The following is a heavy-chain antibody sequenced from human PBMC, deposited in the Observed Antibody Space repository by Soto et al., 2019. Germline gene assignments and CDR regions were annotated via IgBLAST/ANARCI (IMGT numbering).Heavy chain of an antibody. D-gene: IGHD6-13*01. J-gene: IGHJ4*01. V-gene: IGHV3-23*01. Sequence: GGSLRLSCAASEFTFSSYAMTWVRQAPGKGLEWVSTISGSGRSTHFADSVKGRFTISRDHSKNTVYLQMIGLRAEDTAVYYCASHESSSSWYYPFDYWGQGTLVTVSS. CDR1: EFTFSSYA. CDR2: ISGSGRST. CDR3: ASHESSSSWYYPFDY.